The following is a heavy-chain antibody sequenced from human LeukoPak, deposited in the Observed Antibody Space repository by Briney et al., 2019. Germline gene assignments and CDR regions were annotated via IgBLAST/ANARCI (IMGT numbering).Heavy chain of an antibody. Sequence: SQTLSLTCTVSVGSISSGYYYWSWIRQPPGKGLEWIGYIYYSGSTYYNPSLKSRVTISVDTSKNQFSLKLSSVTAADTAVYYCARGAAAGTRGRCVDPWGQGTLVTVSS. CDR2: IYYSGST. CDR3: ARGAAAGTRGRCVDP. J-gene: IGHJ5*02. CDR1: VGSISSGYYY. V-gene: IGHV4-30-4*01. D-gene: IGHD6-13*01.